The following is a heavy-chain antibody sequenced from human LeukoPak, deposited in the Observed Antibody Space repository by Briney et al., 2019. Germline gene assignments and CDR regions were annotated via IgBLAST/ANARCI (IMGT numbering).Heavy chain of an antibody. CDR3: ARSVVRGVIISPDYYYGMDV. Sequence: SVKVSCKASGGTFSSYAISWVRQAPGQGLEWMGGIIPIFGTANYAQKFQGRVTVTADESTSTAYMELSSLRSEDTAVYYCARSVVRGVIISPDYYYGMDVWGQGTTVTVSS. CDR2: IIPIFGTA. V-gene: IGHV1-69*13. D-gene: IGHD3-10*01. CDR1: GGTFSSYA. J-gene: IGHJ6*02.